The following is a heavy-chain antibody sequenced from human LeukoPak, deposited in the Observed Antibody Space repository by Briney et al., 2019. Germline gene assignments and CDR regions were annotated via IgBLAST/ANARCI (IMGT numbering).Heavy chain of an antibody. J-gene: IGHJ4*02. D-gene: IGHD3-16*01. CDR3: AKVSSDDYVWGSYIDY. Sequence: GGSLRLSCAASGFTFSSYAMSWVRQAPGKGLEWVSAISGSGGSTYYADSVKGRSTISRDNSKNTLYLQMNSLRAEDTAVYYCAKVSSDDYVWGSYIDYWGQGTLVTVSS. V-gene: IGHV3-23*01. CDR1: GFTFSSYA. CDR2: ISGSGGST.